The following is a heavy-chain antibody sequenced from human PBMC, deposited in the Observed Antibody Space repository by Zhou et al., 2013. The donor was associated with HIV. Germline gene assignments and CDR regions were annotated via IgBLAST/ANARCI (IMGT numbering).Heavy chain of an antibody. Sequence: QVQLVQSGAEVKKPGSSVKVSCKASGGTFSSYAISWVRQAPGQGLEWMGRIIPILGIANYAQKFQGRVTITADKSTSTAYMELSSLRSEDTAVYYCARGVYDFVYYYYYMDVWGKGTTVTVSS. J-gene: IGHJ6*03. CDR3: ARGVYDFVYYYYYMDV. CDR2: IIPILGIA. D-gene: IGHD3-3*01. V-gene: IGHV1-69*04. CDR1: GGTFSSYA.